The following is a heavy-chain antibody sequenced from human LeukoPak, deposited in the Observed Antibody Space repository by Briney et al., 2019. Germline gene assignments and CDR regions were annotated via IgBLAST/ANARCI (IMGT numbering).Heavy chain of an antibody. Sequence: GGSLGLSCAASGFTFSSYGMHWVRQAPGKGLEWVAVISYDGSNKYYADSVKGRFTISRDNSKNTLYLQMNSLRAEDTAVYYCAKGYYDSSGYGYFDYWGQGTLVTVSS. D-gene: IGHD3-22*01. V-gene: IGHV3-30*18. CDR2: ISYDGSNK. J-gene: IGHJ4*02. CDR1: GFTFSSYG. CDR3: AKGYYDSSGYGYFDY.